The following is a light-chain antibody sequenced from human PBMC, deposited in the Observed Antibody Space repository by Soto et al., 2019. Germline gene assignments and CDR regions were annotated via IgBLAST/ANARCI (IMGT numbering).Light chain of an antibody. J-gene: IGKJ4*01. Sequence: DIQMTQSPSSLSTSVGDRVTITCRASQGISSYLNWYQQKPGKAPDLLIYAASSLQSGVPSRFSGSGSGTDFTLTISSLQPEDFATYYCQQSHSPPLTFGGGTKVEIK. CDR2: AAS. CDR3: QQSHSPPLT. V-gene: IGKV1-39*01. CDR1: QGISSY.